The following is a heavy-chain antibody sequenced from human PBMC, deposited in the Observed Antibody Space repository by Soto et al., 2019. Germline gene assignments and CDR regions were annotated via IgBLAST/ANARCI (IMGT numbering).Heavy chain of an antibody. CDR2: IYYSGST. CDR3: ARLRLGYCTNGVCYTPYYYYMDV. J-gene: IGHJ6*03. V-gene: IGHV4-39*01. D-gene: IGHD2-8*01. CDR1: GGSISSSSYY. Sequence: SETLSLTCTVSGGSISSSSYYWGWIRQPPGKGLEWIGSIYYSGSTYYNPSLKSRVTISVDTSKNQFSLKLSSVTAADTAVYYCARLRLGYCTNGVCYTPYYYYMDVWGKGTTVTVSS.